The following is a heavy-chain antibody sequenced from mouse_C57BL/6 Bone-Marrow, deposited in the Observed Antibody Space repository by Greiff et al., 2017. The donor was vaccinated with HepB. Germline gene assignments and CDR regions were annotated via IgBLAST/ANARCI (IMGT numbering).Heavy chain of an antibody. CDR3: TKITTVVADYAMDY. V-gene: IGHV14-4*01. CDR1: GFNIKDDY. Sequence: VQLQQPGAELVRPGASVKLSCTASGFNIKDDYMHWVKQRPEQGLEWIGWIDPENGDTEYASKFQGKATITADTSSNTAYLQLSSLTSEDTAVYYCTKITTVVADYAMDYWGQGTSVTVSS. D-gene: IGHD1-1*01. CDR2: IDPENGDT. J-gene: IGHJ4*01.